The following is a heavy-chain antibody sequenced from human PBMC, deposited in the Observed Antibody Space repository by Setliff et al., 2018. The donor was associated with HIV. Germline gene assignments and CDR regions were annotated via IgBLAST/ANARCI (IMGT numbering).Heavy chain of an antibody. CDR3: AKDLRGSGSYYTYFDS. Sequence: GGSLRLSCAASGFAFSNYGMHWVRQAPGKGLEWVAAIAYDGGSQFYADSVKGRFTISRDNSKNTVYVQMDSLRVEDTAVYYCAKDLRGSGSYYTYFDSWGQGTLVTVSS. D-gene: IGHD3-10*01. J-gene: IGHJ4*02. CDR1: GFAFSNYG. CDR2: IAYDGGSQ. V-gene: IGHV3-30*18.